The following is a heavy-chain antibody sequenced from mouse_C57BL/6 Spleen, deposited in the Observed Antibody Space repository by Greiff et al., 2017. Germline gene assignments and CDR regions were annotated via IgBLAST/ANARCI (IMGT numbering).Heavy chain of an antibody. Sequence: QVQLQQPGAELVRPGSSVKLSCKASGYTFTSYWMHWVKQRPIQGLEWIGNIDPSDSETHYNQKFKVKATLTVDKSSSTAYMKLSSLTSEDSAVYYCARFGRDYAMDYWGQGTSVTVSS. V-gene: IGHV1-52*01. CDR3: ARFGRDYAMDY. CDR1: GYTFTSYW. J-gene: IGHJ4*01. D-gene: IGHD3-1*01. CDR2: IDPSDSET.